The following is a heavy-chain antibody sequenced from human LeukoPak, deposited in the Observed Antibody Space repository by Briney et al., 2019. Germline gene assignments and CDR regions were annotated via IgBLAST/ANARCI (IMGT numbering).Heavy chain of an antibody. J-gene: IGHJ4*02. D-gene: IGHD4-11*01. CDR1: GGSISSGGYS. Sequence: SETLSLTCAVSGGSISSGGYSWSRIRQPPGKGLEWIGYIYHSGSTYYNPSLKSRVTISVDRSKNQFSLKLSSVTAADTAVYYCARAPTTVVYFDYWGQGTLVTVSS. V-gene: IGHV4-30-2*01. CDR3: ARAPTTVVYFDY. CDR2: IYHSGST.